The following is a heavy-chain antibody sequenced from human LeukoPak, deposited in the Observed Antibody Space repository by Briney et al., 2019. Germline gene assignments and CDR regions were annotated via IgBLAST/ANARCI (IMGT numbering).Heavy chain of an antibody. CDR1: GGSFSGNY. Sequence: SETLSLTCAVYGGSFSGNYWSWTRQPPGKGLEWIGEINQSGSTNYNPYLKSRVTISVDTSKNQFSLKLSSVTAADTAVYFCARGLISRDLFFDYWGQGTLVTVSS. D-gene: IGHD2/OR15-2a*01. CDR3: ARGLISRDLFFDY. J-gene: IGHJ4*02. CDR2: INQSGST. V-gene: IGHV4-34*01.